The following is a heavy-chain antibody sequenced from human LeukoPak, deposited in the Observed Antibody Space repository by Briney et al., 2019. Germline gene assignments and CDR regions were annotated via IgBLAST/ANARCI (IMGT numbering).Heavy chain of an antibody. D-gene: IGHD3-10*01. CDR3: ARDRGPPYGMDV. J-gene: IGHJ6*02. CDR2: ISSSSSYI. Sequence: GGSLRLSCAASGFTFSSYSMNWVRQAPGKGLEWVSSISSSSSYIYYADSVKGRFTISRDNAKNSLYLQMNSLRAEDTAVYYCARDRGPPYGMDVWGQGTTVTVSS. V-gene: IGHV3-21*01. CDR1: GFTFSSYS.